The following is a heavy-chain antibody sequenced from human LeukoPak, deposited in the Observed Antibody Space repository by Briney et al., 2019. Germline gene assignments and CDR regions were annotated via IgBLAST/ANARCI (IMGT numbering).Heavy chain of an antibody. J-gene: IGHJ6*03. V-gene: IGHV3-30*02. CDR1: GFTFSTYA. D-gene: IGHD6-19*01. CDR2: IRNDGSHK. CDR3: AKVGGWYELYYMDV. Sequence: GGSLRLSCTSSGFTFSTYAMHWVRQAPGKGLEWVAFIRNDGSHKSYADSVKGRFTISRDNSKNTLFLQMNSLRPEDTSVYYCAKVGGWYELYYMDVWGTGTMVTVSS.